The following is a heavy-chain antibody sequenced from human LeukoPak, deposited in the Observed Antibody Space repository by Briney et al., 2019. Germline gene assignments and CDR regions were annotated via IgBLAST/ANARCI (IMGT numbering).Heavy chain of an antibody. J-gene: IGHJ1*01. CDR1: GFTFTSSA. V-gene: IGHV1-58*01. CDR2: IVVGSGNT. D-gene: IGHD3-22*01. CDR3: AAEPYYYDSSGSEEYFQH. Sequence: SVKVSCKASGFTFTSSAVQWVRQARGQRLEWIGWIVVGSGNTNYAQKFQERVTITRDMSTSTAYMELSSLRSEDTAVYYCAAEPYYYDSSGSEEYFQHWGQGTLATVSS.